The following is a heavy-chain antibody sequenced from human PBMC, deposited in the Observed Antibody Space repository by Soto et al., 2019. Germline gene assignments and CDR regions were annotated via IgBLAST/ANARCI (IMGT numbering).Heavy chain of an antibody. CDR3: AREGYYSGSGTYSPPRHYGMDV. CDR2: ISDYNGNT. V-gene: IGHV1-18*01. CDR1: GYTFSNYG. J-gene: IGHJ6*02. Sequence: QVQLVQSGAEVRKPGASVKVSCKASGYTFSNYGLSWVRQAPGQGLEWMGWISDYNGNTHYAQKFQGRLIMTTDTPTKTGYVEFRTLTSDDKAVYFCAREGYYSGSGTYSPPRHYGMDVWGQGTTVTVSS. D-gene: IGHD3-10*01.